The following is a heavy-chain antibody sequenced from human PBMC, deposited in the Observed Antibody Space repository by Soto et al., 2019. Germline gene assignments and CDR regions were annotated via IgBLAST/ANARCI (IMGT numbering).Heavy chain of an antibody. Sequence: QVQLVESGGGVVLPGGSLRLSCAASGFIFSSCGMHWVRQAPGKGLEWVAVISSDGINKYYADSVRGRFAISRDNSNNTLYLQMNSLSADDTAVYYCVQDRGPFCDGRERGYCWGQGHLVAVSS. V-gene: IGHV3-30*18. J-gene: IGHJ4*02. D-gene: IGHD1-26*01. CDR3: VQDRGPFCDGRERGYC. CDR1: GFIFSSCG. CDR2: ISSDGINK.